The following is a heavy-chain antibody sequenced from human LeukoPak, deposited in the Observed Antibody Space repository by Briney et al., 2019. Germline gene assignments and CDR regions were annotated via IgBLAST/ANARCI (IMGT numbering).Heavy chain of an antibody. D-gene: IGHD3-22*01. CDR3: ARHLITMIVVVEVAFDI. V-gene: IGHV4-59*08. J-gene: IGHJ3*02. CDR1: GGSISSYY. Sequence: PSETLSLTCTVSGGSISSYYWSWIRQPPGKGLEWIGYIYYSGSTNYNPSLKSRVTISVDTSKNQFSLKLSSVTAADTAVYYCARHLITMIVVVEVAFDIWGQGTMVTVSS. CDR2: IYYSGST.